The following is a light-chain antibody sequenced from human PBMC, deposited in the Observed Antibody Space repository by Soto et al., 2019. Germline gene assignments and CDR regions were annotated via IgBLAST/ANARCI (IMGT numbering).Light chain of an antibody. CDR3: QQRSNWPPLT. CDR2: DAS. Sequence: EIVLTQSPATLSLSPGERATLSCRASQSVSSYLAWYQQKPGQAPRLLIYDASNRATGITARFSGSGSRTALTITISSLEPEDFAVYYCQQRSNWPPLTFGGGTKVEIK. J-gene: IGKJ4*01. CDR1: QSVSSY. V-gene: IGKV3-11*01.